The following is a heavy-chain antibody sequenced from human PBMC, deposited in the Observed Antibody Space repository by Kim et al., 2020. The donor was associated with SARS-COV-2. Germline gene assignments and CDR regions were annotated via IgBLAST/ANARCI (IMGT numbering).Heavy chain of an antibody. CDR3: ARGRKGNCSGGSCHWFDP. D-gene: IGHD2-15*01. Sequence: SETLSLTCAVYGGSFSGYYWSWIRQPPGKGLEWIGEINHSGSTNYNPSLKSRVTISVDTSKNQFSLKLSSVTAADTAVYYCARGRKGNCSGGSCHWFDPWGQGTLVTVSS. J-gene: IGHJ5*02. V-gene: IGHV4-34*01. CDR1: GGSFSGYY. CDR2: INHSGST.